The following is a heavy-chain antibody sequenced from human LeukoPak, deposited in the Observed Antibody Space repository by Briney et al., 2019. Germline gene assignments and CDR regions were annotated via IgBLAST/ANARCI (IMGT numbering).Heavy chain of an antibody. V-gene: IGHV4-34*01. CDR1: GFTFSSYW. J-gene: IGHJ3*01. CDR3: AKAPYLSSGS. CDR2: INHSGST. Sequence: GSLRLSCAASGFTFSSYWMSWVRQAPGKGLEWIGEINHSGSTNYNPSLKSRVTISLDTSKNQFSLKLTSVTAADTAVYYCAKAPYLSSGSWGQGILVAVSS. D-gene: IGHD3-22*01.